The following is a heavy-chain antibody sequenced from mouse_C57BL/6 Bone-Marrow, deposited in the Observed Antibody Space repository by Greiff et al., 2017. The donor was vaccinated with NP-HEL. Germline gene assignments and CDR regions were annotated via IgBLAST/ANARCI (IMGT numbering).Heavy chain of an antibody. CDR3: ARCYYGSSYTFDY. CDR1: GYTFTSYW. J-gene: IGHJ2*01. Sequence: QVQLQQPGAELVKPGASVKMSCKASGYTFTSYWITWVKQRPGQGLEWIGDIYPGSGSTNYNEKFKSKATLTVATSSSTAYMQLSSLTSEDSAVYYCARCYYGSSYTFDYWGQGTTLTVSS. V-gene: IGHV1-55*01. CDR2: IYPGSGST. D-gene: IGHD1-1*01.